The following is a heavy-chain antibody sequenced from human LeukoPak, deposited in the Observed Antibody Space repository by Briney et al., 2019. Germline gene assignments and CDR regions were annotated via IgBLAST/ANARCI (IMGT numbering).Heavy chain of an antibody. V-gene: IGHV3-23*01. D-gene: IGHD2-15*01. J-gene: IGHJ6*03. CDR1: GFTFTSYA. CDR2: ISGSGGST. Sequence: GGSLRRSCEASGFTFTSYAMSWVRQAPGEGREWASAISGSGGSTYYADSVKGRFTISRDNSKNTLYLQMNSLRAEDTAVYYCAKEDMYYYYYYMDVWGKGTTVTVSS. CDR3: AKEDMYYYYYYMDV.